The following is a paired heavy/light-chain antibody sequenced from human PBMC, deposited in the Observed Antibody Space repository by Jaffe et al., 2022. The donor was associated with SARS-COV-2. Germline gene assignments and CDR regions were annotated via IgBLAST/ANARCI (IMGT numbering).Heavy chain of an antibody. Sequence: QVQLQESGPGLVKPSQTLSLTCTVSGGSISSGDYYWSWIRQPPGKGLEWIGYIYYSGSTYYNPSLKSRVTISVDTSKNQFSLKLSSVTAADTAVYYCARGEGITIFGVVIPPADWGQGTLVTVSS. CDR1: GGSISSGDYY. CDR2: IYYSGST. CDR3: ARGEGITIFGVVIPPAD. D-gene: IGHD3-3*01. J-gene: IGHJ4*02. V-gene: IGHV4-30-4*01.
Light chain of an antibody. CDR3: QQRSNWQGGFT. V-gene: IGKV3-11*01. CDR2: DAS. Sequence: EIVLTQSPATLSLSPGERATLSCRASQSVSSYLAWYQQKPGQAPRLLIYDASNRATGIPARFSGSGSGTDFTLTISSLEPEDFAVYYCQQRSNWQGGFTFGPGTKVDIK. CDR1: QSVSSY. J-gene: IGKJ3*01.